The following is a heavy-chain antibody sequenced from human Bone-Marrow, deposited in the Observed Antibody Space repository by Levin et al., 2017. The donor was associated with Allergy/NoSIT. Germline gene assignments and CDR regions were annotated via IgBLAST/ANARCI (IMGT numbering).Heavy chain of an antibody. D-gene: IGHD6-6*01. V-gene: IGHV4-39*01. CDR2: IYYSGST. Sequence: PSETLSLTCTVSGGSISSSSYYWGWIRQPPGKGLEWIGSIYYSGSTYYNPSLKSRVTISVDTSKNQFSLKLSSVTAADTAVYYCARQYSSSSKYYYGMDVWGQGTTVTVSS. CDR3: ARQYSSSSKYYYGMDV. CDR1: GGSISSSSYY. J-gene: IGHJ6*02.